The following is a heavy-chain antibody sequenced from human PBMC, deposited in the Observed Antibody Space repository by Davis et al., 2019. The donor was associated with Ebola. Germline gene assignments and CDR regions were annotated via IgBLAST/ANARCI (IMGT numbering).Heavy chain of an antibody. Sequence: SETLSLTCAVYGGSFSGYYWSWILQPPGKGLEWIGSIYYSGSTNYNTSLKSRVTISVDTSKNQFSLKLSSVTAADTAVYYCARGATVTTGNFDYWGQGTLVTVSS. CDR2: IYYSGST. CDR3: ARGATVTTGNFDY. J-gene: IGHJ4*02. D-gene: IGHD4-17*01. CDR1: GGSFSGYY. V-gene: IGHV4-59*08.